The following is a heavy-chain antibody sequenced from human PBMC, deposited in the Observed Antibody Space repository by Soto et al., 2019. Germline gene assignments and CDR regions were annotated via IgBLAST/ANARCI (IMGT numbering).Heavy chain of an antibody. J-gene: IGHJ6*03. Sequence: SETLSLTCTVSGGSISSSSYYWGWIRQPPGKGLEWIGSIYYSGSTYYNPSLKSRVTISVDTSKNQFSLKLSSVTAADTAVYYCARSWSGYLYMDGWGKGTTVTVSS. CDR3: ARSWSGYLYMDG. V-gene: IGHV4-39*07. CDR1: GGSISSSSYY. D-gene: IGHD3-3*01. CDR2: IYYSGST.